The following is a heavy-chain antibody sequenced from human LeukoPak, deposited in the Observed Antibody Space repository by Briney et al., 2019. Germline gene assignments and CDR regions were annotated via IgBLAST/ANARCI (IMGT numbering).Heavy chain of an antibody. V-gene: IGHV4-59*01. D-gene: IGHD2-15*01. CDR2: VYYSRST. CDR3: AREKGSCSGGSCLDF. J-gene: IGHJ4*02. CDR1: GGSISPYY. Sequence: SETLSLTCTVSGGSISPYYWSWIRQPPGKGLEWIGYVYYSRSTNYNPSLKSRVTISVDTSKNQFSLKLSSVTAADTAIYYCAREKGSCSGGSCLDFWGQGTLVTVSS.